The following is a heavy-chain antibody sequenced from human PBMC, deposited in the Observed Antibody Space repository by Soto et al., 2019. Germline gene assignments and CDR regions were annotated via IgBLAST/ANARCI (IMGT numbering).Heavy chain of an antibody. D-gene: IGHD2-21*02. J-gene: IGHJ6*02. CDR3: ARDDSTHNYGMDV. Sequence: SETLSLTCTVSGGSISSGGYYWSWIRQHPGKGLEWIGYIYYSGSTYYNPSLKSRVTISVDTSKNQFSLKLSSVTAADTAVYYCARDDSTHNYGMDVWGQGTTVTV. V-gene: IGHV4-31*03. CDR1: GGSISSGGYY. CDR2: IYYSGST.